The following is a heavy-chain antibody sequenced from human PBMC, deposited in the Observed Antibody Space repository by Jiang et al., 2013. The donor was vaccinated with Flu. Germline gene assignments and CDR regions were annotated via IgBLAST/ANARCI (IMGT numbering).Heavy chain of an antibody. J-gene: IGHJ4*02. D-gene: IGHD6-6*01. Sequence: GSGLVKPSETLSLTCTVSGGSISSYYWSWIRQPPGKGLEWIGYIYYSGCTNYNPSLKSRVTISVDTSKNQFSLKLSSVTAADTAVYYCARGGGIAARPSAHFDYWGQGTLVTVSS. CDR3: ARGGGIAARPSAHFDY. V-gene: IGHV4-59*13. CDR2: IYYSGCT. CDR1: GGSISSYY.